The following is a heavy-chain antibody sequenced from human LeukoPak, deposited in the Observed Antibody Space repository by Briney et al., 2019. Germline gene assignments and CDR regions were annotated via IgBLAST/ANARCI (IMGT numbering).Heavy chain of an antibody. Sequence: GGSLRLSCAASGFTVSSNYMSWVRQAPGKGLEWVSVIYSGGSTNYADSVKGRFTISRDNSKNTLYLQMNSLRAEDTAVYYCARALSSSWYYWDAFDIWGQGTMVTVSS. CDR3: ARALSSSWYYWDAFDI. V-gene: IGHV3-53*01. CDR2: IYSGGST. J-gene: IGHJ3*02. CDR1: GFTVSSNY. D-gene: IGHD6-13*01.